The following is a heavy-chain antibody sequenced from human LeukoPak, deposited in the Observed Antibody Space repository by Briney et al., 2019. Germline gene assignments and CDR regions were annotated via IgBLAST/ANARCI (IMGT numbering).Heavy chain of an antibody. D-gene: IGHD5-12*01. CDR1: GGSISSSSYY. V-gene: IGHV4-39*01. J-gene: IGHJ5*02. Sequence: PSETLSLTCTVSGGSISSSSYYWGWIRQPPGKGLEWIGSIYYSGSTYYNPSLKSRVTISVDTSKNQFSLKLSSVTAADTAVYYCARGVLVATMGNWFDPWGQGTLVTVSS. CDR3: ARGVLVATMGNWFDP. CDR2: IYYSGST.